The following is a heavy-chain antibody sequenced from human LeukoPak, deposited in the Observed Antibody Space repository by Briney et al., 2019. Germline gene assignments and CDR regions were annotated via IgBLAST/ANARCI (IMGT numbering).Heavy chain of an antibody. D-gene: IGHD1-14*01. V-gene: IGHV3-66*01. J-gene: IGHJ4*02. Sequence: PGGSLRLSCAASGFTVSSNYMSWVRQAPGKGLEWVSVIYSGGSTYYADSVKGRFTISRDNSKNAIYLQMNSLRAEDAHVYYCGRSRYILTWSSSWEFDYWGQGTLVTVSS. CDR3: GRSRYILTWSSSWEFDY. CDR1: GFTVSSNY. CDR2: IYSGGST.